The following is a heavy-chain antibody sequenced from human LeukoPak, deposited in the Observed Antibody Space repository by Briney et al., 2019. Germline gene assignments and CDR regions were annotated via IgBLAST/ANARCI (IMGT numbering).Heavy chain of an antibody. V-gene: IGHV4-59*01. D-gene: IGHD2-15*01. Sequence: PSETLSLTCTVSGGSISSYYWSWIRQPPGKGLEWIGYIYFTVSTNYPPSLKSPVTISVDTSKNQFSLKLSSVTAADTAVYYCARGGCSGGSCYGDAFDIWGQGTMVTVSS. CDR3: ARGGCSGGSCYGDAFDI. CDR2: IYFTVST. J-gene: IGHJ3*02. CDR1: GGSISSYY.